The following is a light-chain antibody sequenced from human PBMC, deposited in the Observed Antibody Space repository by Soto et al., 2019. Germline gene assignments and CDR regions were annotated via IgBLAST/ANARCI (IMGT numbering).Light chain of an antibody. CDR1: SSDVGCYNY. CDR2: EVS. CDR3: SSYTSSSNPYV. J-gene: IGLJ1*01. Sequence: QSALTQPASVSGSPGQSITISCTGTSSDVGCYNYVSWYQQHPGKAPKLMIYEVSNRPSGVSNRFSGSKSGNTASLTISGSQAEDEADYYCSSYTSSSNPYVFGTGTKLTVL. V-gene: IGLV2-14*01.